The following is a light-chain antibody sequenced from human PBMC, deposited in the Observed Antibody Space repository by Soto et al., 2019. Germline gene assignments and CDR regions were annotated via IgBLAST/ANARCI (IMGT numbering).Light chain of an antibody. J-gene: IGLJ2*01. V-gene: IGLV2-14*01. CDR2: DVS. Sequence: QSVLTQTASVSGSPGQSITISCTGTSSDVGGYRYVSWYQQHPGKVPKLIIYDVSNRPSGFSDRFSGSKSANTASLTISGLQAEDEAEYYCSSYTSTSAYVVFGGGTKLTVL. CDR3: SSYTSTSAYVV. CDR1: SSDVGGYRY.